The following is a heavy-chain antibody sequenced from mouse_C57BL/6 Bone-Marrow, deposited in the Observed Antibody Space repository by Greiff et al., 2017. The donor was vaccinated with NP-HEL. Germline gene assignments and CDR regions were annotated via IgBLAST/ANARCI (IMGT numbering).Heavy chain of an antibody. CDR2: IDPETGGT. V-gene: IGHV1-15*01. J-gene: IGHJ1*03. CDR1: GYTFTDYE. Sequence: QVQLQQSGAELVRPGASVTLSCKASGYTFTDYEMHWVKQTPVHGLEWIGAIDPETGGTAYNQKFKGKAILTADKSSSTAYMELRSLTSEDSAVYDGTRTPYYYGSSYWYFDVWGTGTTVTVSS. D-gene: IGHD1-1*01. CDR3: TRTPYYYGSSYWYFDV.